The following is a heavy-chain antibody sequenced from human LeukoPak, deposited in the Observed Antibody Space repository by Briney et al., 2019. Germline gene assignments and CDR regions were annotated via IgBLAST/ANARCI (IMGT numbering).Heavy chain of an antibody. CDR2: MNPNSGNT. CDR1: GYTFTSYD. J-gene: IGHJ4*02. Sequence: ASVKVSCKASGYTFTSYDINTVRQATGHGLEWMGWMNPNSGNTGYAQKFQGRVTITRNTSISTAYMELSSLRSEDTAVYYCARGSVGAPGGDYWGQGTLVTVSS. D-gene: IGHD1-26*01. CDR3: ARGSVGAPGGDY. V-gene: IGHV1-8*03.